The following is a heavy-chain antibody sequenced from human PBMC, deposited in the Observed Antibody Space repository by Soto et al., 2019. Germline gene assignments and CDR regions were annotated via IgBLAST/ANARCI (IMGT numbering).Heavy chain of an antibody. CDR2: IYYSGST. CDR3: ARQEGYCSSTSCYGGDYYYYYMDV. D-gene: IGHD2-2*01. Sequence: SETLSLTCTVSGGSISSSSYYWGWIRQPPGKGLEWIGSIYYSGSTYYNPSLKSRVTIHVDTSKNQFSLKLSSVTAADTAVYYCARQEGYCSSTSCYGGDYYYYYMDVWGKGTTVTVSS. V-gene: IGHV4-39*01. CDR1: GGSISSSSYY. J-gene: IGHJ6*03.